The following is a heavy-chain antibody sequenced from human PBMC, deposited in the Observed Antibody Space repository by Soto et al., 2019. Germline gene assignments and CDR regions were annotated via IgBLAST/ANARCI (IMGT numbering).Heavy chain of an antibody. D-gene: IGHD3-22*01. CDR2: ISGSGDST. V-gene: IGHV3-23*01. Sequence: SGGSLRLSCAASGFTFSDYAMNWVRQAPGKGLEWVSFISGSGDSTYYADSVKGRFTISRDNSKNTLYVQMNSLRAEDTAFYYCAKSFFDNSGSYNSFDYWGQGTLVTVSS. J-gene: IGHJ4*02. CDR1: GFTFSDYA. CDR3: AKSFFDNSGSYNSFDY.